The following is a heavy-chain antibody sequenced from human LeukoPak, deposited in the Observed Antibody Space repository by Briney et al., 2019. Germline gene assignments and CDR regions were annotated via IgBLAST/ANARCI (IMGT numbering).Heavy chain of an antibody. CDR3: ARESETSGWYDY. CDR2: ISGDGGST. D-gene: IGHD6-19*01. Sequence: GGSLRLSCAAPGFIFDNYAIHWVRHAPGKGLEWVSLISGDGGSTFYADSVRGRFTISRDNTRKSLSLQMSSPRSEDTALYYCARESETSGWYDYWGQGTLVTVSS. J-gene: IGHJ4*02. V-gene: IGHV3-43*02. CDR1: GFIFDNYA.